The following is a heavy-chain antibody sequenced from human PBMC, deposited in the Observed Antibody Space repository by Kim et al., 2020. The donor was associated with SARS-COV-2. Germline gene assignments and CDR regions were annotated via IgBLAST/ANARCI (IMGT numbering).Heavy chain of an antibody. CDR3: AREPYS. CDR2: HSGRT. D-gene: IGHD4-4*01. V-gene: IGHV4-34*01. J-gene: IGHJ4*02. Sequence: HSGRTNYNPSLKSRVTISVDTSKNQFSLKLSSVTAADTAVYYCAREPYSWGQGTLVTVSS.